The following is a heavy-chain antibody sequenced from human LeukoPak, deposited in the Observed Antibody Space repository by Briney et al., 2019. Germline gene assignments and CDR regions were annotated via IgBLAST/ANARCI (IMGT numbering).Heavy chain of an antibody. J-gene: IGHJ4*02. CDR2: ISGSGGST. CDR3: AKRAGYYYDSSGYYFDY. CDR1: GFTFSSYA. V-gene: IGHV3-23*01. D-gene: IGHD3-22*01. Sequence: PGGSLRLSCAASGFTFSSYAMSWVRQAPGKGLEWVSAISGSGGSTYYADSVKGRFTISRDNSKNTLYLQMNSLRAEDTAVYYCAKRAGYYYDSSGYYFDYWGQGTLVTVSS.